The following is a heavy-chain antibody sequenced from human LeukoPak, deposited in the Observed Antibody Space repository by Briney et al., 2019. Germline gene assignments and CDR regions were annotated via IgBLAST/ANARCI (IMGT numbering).Heavy chain of an antibody. CDR2: IRYDGSNK. V-gene: IGHV3-30*02. CDR3: ARVGSSGLRVDY. J-gene: IGHJ4*02. D-gene: IGHD3-22*01. Sequence: GGSLRLSCAASGFTFSSYGMHWVRQAPGKGLEWVAFIRYDGSNKYYADSVKGRFTISRDNSKNTLYLQMNSLRAEDTAVYYCARVGSSGLRVDYWGQGTLVTVSS. CDR1: GFTFSSYG.